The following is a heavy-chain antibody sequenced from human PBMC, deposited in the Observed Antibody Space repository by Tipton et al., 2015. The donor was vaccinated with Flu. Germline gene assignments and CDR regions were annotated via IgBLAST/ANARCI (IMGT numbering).Heavy chain of an antibody. J-gene: IGHJ6*02. CDR1: GYTFNTYG. CDR2: ISAYSGNT. CDR3: AGGVFPLAAGTYSYYGGGV. D-gene: IGHD6-13*01. V-gene: IGHV1-18*01. Sequence: QLVQSGAEVKEPGASVKVSCKASGYTFNTYGISWVRQAPGQGLEWMGWISAYSGNTNYAQKFQDRVTVTTDTSTSAAYMELGSLRPADTAVYYCAGGVFPLAAGTYSYYGGGVWGQGPTVPVSS.